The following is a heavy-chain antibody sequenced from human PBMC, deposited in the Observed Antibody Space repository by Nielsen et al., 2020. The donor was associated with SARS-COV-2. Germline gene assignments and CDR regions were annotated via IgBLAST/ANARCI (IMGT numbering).Heavy chain of an antibody. J-gene: IGHJ4*02. CDR1: GGSVSSGSHY. Sequence: VSLRLSCIVSGGSVSSGSHYWSWIRQPPGKGLEWIGYIFYRGNTNYNPSLKSRVTISVDTSKNQFSLKVNSVTAADTAVYYCGRIDMATISVDYWGRGTLVTVSS. D-gene: IGHD5-24*01. V-gene: IGHV4-61*01. CDR3: GRIDMATISVDY. CDR2: IFYRGNT.